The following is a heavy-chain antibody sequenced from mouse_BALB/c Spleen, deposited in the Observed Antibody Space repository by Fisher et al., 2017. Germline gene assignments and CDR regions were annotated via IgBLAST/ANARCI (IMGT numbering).Heavy chain of an antibody. Sequence: KFKGKATLTVDKSSSTAYMELRSLTSEDSAVYYCARKTTVVATEAMDYWGQGTSVTVSS. CDR3: ARKTTVVATEAMDY. D-gene: IGHD1-1*01. J-gene: IGHJ4*01. V-gene: IGHV1-26*01.